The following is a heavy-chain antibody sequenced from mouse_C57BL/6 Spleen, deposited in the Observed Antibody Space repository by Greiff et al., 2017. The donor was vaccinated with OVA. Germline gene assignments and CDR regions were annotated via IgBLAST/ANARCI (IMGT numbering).Heavy chain of an antibody. Sequence: QVQLQQSGPELVKPGASVKISCKASGYAFSSSWMNWVKQRPGKGLEWIGRIYPGDGDTNYNGKFKGKATLTADKSSSTAYMQLSSLTSEDSAVYFCARSSNGGYFDVWGTGTTVTVSS. CDR3: ARSSNGGYFDV. D-gene: IGHD2-5*01. CDR1: GYAFSSSW. J-gene: IGHJ1*03. V-gene: IGHV1-82*01. CDR2: IYPGDGDT.